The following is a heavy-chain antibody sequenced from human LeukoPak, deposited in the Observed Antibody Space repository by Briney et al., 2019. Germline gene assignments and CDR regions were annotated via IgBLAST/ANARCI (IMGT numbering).Heavy chain of an antibody. V-gene: IGHV3-23*01. D-gene: IGHD2-2*01. J-gene: IGHJ4*02. CDR3: AKDRAWGTNIVVVPAALDY. CDR1: GFTFSSYG. CDR2: ISGSGGST. Sequence: GGSLRLSCAASGFTFSSYGMSWVRQAPGKGLEWVSAISGSGGSTYYADSVKGRFTISRDNSKNTLYLQMNSLRAEDTAVYYCAKDRAWGTNIVVVPAALDYWGQGTLVTVSS.